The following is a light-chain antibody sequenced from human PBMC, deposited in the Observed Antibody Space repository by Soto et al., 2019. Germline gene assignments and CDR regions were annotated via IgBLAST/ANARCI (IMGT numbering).Light chain of an antibody. CDR2: AAS. J-gene: IGKJ2*01. CDR3: QHRNIYPST. V-gene: IGKV1-9*01. CDR1: QAIANY. Sequence: DIQLTQSPSFLSASVGDRVTITCRASQAIANYLGWYQQRPGKAPTLLIHAASTLHSGVPSRFSGSGYGTDFTLTINNLQPEDAATYFCQHRNIYPSTFGQGTNLEIK.